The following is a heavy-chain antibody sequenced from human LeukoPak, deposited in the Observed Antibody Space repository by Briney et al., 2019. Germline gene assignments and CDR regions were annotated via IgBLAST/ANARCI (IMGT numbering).Heavy chain of an antibody. CDR3: AREIVGASDY. CDR2: IYSGGST. J-gene: IGHJ4*02. D-gene: IGHD1-26*01. Sequence: GGSLRLSCAASGFTVGSNYMSWVRQAPGKGLEWVSVIYSGGSTYYADSVKGRFTISRDNSKNTLYLQMNSLRAEDTAVYYCAREIVGASDYWGQGTLVTVSS. V-gene: IGHV3-53*01. CDR1: GFTVGSNY.